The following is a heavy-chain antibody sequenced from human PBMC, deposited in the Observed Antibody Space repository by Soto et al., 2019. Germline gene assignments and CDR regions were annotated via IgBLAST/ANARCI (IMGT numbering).Heavy chain of an antibody. D-gene: IGHD6-25*01. J-gene: IGHJ6*02. V-gene: IGHV5-51*01. Sequence: PGESLKISCKGSGYSFTNYWIGWVRQMPGKGLEWMGIIYPGDSDTRYSPSFQGQVTISADKSNSTAYLQWYSLKASDTAMYHCARPRSRYYYYYGMDVWGQGTTVTVSS. CDR1: GYSFTNYW. CDR3: ARPRSRYYYYYGMDV. CDR2: IYPGDSDT.